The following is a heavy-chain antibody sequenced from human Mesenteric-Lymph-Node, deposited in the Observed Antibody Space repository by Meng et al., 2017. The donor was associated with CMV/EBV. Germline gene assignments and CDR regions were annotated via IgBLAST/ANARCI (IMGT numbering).Heavy chain of an antibody. CDR2: INPKSGGT. CDR1: GYLFSGYF. D-gene: IGHD3-10*01. V-gene: IGHV1-2*02. Sequence: ASVKVSCKASGYLFSGYFMDWVRQAPGQGLEWMGRINPKSGGTVYAQNFQGRITLTRDTSINTAYMELSSLKSDDTAVYYCARDRATMVRGLRDSDHHFYGMDVWGQGTTVTVSS. CDR3: ARDRATMVRGLRDSDHHFYGMDV. J-gene: IGHJ6*02.